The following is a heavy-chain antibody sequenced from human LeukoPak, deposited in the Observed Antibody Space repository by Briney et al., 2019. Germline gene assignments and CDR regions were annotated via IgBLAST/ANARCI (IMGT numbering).Heavy chain of an antibody. CDR3: VRSSGWIFDN. D-gene: IGHD6-19*01. CDR1: GFTFSTNA. CDR2: IKADGSEN. V-gene: IGHV3-7*01. J-gene: IGHJ4*02. Sequence: GGSLRLSCAAPGFTFSTNAMSWVRQAPGKGLEWVANIKADGSENYYVDSVKGRFSISRDIPNNSVYLQMNSLRDEDTAVFYCVRSSGWIFDNWGQGILVTVSS.